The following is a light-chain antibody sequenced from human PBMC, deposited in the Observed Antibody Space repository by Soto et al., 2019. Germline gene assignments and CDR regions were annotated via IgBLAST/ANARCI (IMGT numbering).Light chain of an antibody. V-gene: IGKV3-15*01. CDR1: PSVSST. CDR2: GAS. CDR3: QQYNNWPWT. J-gene: IGKJ1*01. Sequence: EIVMTQSPATLSVSPGERATLSCSASPSVSSTLAWYQQKPGQAPRLLIYGASTRATGIPARFSGSGSGTEFTLTISSLQSEDFAVYYCQQYNNWPWTFGQGTKVEIK.